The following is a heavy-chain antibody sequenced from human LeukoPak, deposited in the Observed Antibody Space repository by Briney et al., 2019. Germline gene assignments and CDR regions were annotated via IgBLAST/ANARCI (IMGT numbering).Heavy chain of an antibody. CDR2: IWYDGSNK. Sequence: PGRSLRLSCAASGFTFSSCGMHWVRQAPGKGLEWVAVIWYDGSNKYYADSVKGRFTISRDNSKNTLYLQMNSLRAEDTAVYYCARDEERYSSSWYVSDYWGQGTLVTVSS. V-gene: IGHV3-33*01. CDR1: GFTFSSCG. J-gene: IGHJ4*02. D-gene: IGHD6-13*01. CDR3: ARDEERYSSSWYVSDY.